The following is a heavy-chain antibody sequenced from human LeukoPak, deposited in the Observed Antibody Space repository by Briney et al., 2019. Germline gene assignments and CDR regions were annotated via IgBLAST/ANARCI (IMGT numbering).Heavy chain of an antibody. D-gene: IGHD2-15*01. CDR1: GYTFTSYD. V-gene: IGHV1-8*01. Sequence: ASVKLSCKASGYTFTSYDISWVRQATGQGLEWMGWMNPNSGNTGYAQKFQGRVTMTRNTSISTAYMELSSLRSEDTAVYYCARGHATGIHYYYYMDVWGKGTTVTVSS. CDR2: MNPNSGNT. CDR3: ARGHATGIHYYYYMDV. J-gene: IGHJ6*03.